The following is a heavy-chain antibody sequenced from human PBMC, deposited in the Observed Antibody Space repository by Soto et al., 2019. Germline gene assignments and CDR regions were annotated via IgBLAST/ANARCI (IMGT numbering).Heavy chain of an antibody. CDR1: GYTFTSYD. CDR2: RNRNSCNT. D-gene: IGHD3-10*01. V-gene: IGHV1-8*01. Sequence: QVQLVQSGAEVKKPGASVKGSCQASGYTFTSYDVIWVRQATGHGFEGMGWRNRNSCNTGYAQNFQDRVTMTRNPHISTTYMDVNDLRSEDTSFYYSARARGDVGIDVWGQGTPVTVSS. CDR3: ARARGDVGIDV. J-gene: IGHJ6*02.